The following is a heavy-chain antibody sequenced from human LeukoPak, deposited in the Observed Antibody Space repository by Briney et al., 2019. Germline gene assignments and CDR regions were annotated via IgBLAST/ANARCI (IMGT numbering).Heavy chain of an antibody. CDR1: GYTFTSYG. D-gene: IGHD1-26*01. J-gene: IGHJ4*02. V-gene: IGHV1-18*01. Sequence: ASVKVSCKASGYTFTSYGISWVRQAPGQGLEWMGWISAYNGNTNYAQKFQGRVTMTRDTSISTAYMELSRLRSDDTAVYYCARDKNEGIVGATTLDYWGQGTLVTVSS. CDR2: ISAYNGNT. CDR3: ARDKNEGIVGATTLDY.